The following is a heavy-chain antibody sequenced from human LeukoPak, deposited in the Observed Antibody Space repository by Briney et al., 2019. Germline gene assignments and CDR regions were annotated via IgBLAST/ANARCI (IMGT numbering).Heavy chain of an antibody. CDR3: ARGGDCTNGVCYSYYMDV. J-gene: IGHJ6*03. CDR2: IYYSGGT. V-gene: IGHV4-59*01. Sequence: PSETLSLTCTVSGGSISSYYWSWIRQPPGKGLEWIGYIYYSGGTNYNPSLKSRVTISVDTSKNQFFLKLSSVTAADTAVYYCARGGDCTNGVCYSYYMDVWGKGTTVTVSS. CDR1: GGSISSYY. D-gene: IGHD2-8*01.